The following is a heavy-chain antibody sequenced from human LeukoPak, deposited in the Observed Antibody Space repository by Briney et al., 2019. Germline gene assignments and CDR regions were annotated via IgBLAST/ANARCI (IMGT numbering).Heavy chain of an antibody. V-gene: IGHV3-48*04. J-gene: IGHJ5*01. CDR1: GFNFSDYN. CDR3: ARIEAFCGSGGCYEGFDS. Sequence: PGGSLRLSCAASGFNFSDYNMHWVRQAPGKGLEWVSYSSSILPTTSYAESVEGRFTISRDNAKNSLYLQMNSLRAEDTAVYYCARIEAFCGSGGCYEGFDSWGQGTLVTVSS. CDR2: SSSILPTT. D-gene: IGHD2-21*01.